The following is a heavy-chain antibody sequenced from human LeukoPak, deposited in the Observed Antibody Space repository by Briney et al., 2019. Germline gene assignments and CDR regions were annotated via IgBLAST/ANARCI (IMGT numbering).Heavy chain of an antibody. V-gene: IGHV3-23*01. CDR3: AKDRPNYHESNGHYYRPNGDY. CDR2: ICSSGDGT. Sequence: PGGSLRLSCAASGFTLSTYAMSWVRPAPRRGLERVSSICSSGDGTFYADSVQDPFTISIDNSGNTLYLQMSRLRAEDTAVYYCAKDRPNYHESNGHYYRPNGDYWGQGTLVTVSS. J-gene: IGHJ4*02. CDR1: GFTLSTYA. D-gene: IGHD3-22*01.